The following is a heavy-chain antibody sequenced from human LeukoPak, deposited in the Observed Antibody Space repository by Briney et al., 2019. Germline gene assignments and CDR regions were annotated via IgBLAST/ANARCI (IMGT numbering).Heavy chain of an antibody. D-gene: IGHD6-19*01. J-gene: IGHJ6*02. CDR3: ARVIAVAGTGYYYYGMGV. Sequence: GGSLRLSCAASGFTFSSYWMHWVRQAPRKGLVWVSRINSDGSSTSYADSVKGRFTISRDNAKNTLYLQMNSLRAEDTAVYYCARVIAVAGTGYYYYGMGVWGQGTTVTVSS. CDR1: GFTFSSYW. CDR2: INSDGSST. V-gene: IGHV3-74*01.